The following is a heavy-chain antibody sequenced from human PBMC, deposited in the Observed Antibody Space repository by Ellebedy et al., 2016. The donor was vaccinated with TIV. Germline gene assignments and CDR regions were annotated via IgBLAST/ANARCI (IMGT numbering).Heavy chain of an antibody. CDR3: ARVNQPLLTFDY. J-gene: IGHJ4*02. CDR2: IYYSGST. CDR1: GGSISSYY. V-gene: IGHV4-59*12. Sequence: SETLSLTXTVSGGSISSYYWSWIRQPPGKGLEWIGYIYYSGSTNYNPSLKSRVTMSVDTSKNQFSLKLSSVTAADTAVYYCARVNQPLLTFDYWGQGTLVTVSS. D-gene: IGHD2-2*01.